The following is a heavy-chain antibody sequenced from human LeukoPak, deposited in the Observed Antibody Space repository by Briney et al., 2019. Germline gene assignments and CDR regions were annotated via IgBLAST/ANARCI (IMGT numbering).Heavy chain of an antibody. J-gene: IGHJ4*02. V-gene: IGHV1-58*01. CDR1: GSTFTSSA. CDR3: AADPDTPIAAAGENY. D-gene: IGHD6-13*01. CDR2: IVVGSGNT. Sequence: SVKVSCKASGSTFTSSAVQWVRQARGQRLEWIGWIVVGSGNTNYAQKFQERVTITRDMSTSTAYMELSSLRSEDTVVYYCAADPDTPIAAAGENYWGQGTLVTVSS.